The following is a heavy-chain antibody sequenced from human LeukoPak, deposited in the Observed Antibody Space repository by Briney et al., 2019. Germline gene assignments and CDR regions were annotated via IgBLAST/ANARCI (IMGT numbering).Heavy chain of an antibody. CDR2: ISYSGST. D-gene: IGHD5-18*01. CDR3: ARDSYNYGSGSLDY. J-gene: IGHJ4*02. CDR1: IGSISNYY. V-gene: IGHV4-59*01. Sequence: SETLSLTCTVSIGSISNYYWSWILQPPGKGLEWIVYISYSGSTKYNPSLKSRVTISVDTSKNQFSLKLSSVTAADTAMYYCARDSYNYGSGSLDYWGRGTLVTVSS.